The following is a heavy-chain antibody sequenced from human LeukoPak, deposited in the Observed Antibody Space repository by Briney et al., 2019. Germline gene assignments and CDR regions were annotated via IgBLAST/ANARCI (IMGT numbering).Heavy chain of an antibody. CDR2: INHSGST. Sequence: PSETLSLTCAVYGGSFSGYYWSWIRQPPGKGLEWIGEINHSGSTNYNPSLKSRVTISVDTSKNQFSLKLSSVTAADTAVYYCARATMYYYDSSGYYLFDYWGQGTLVTASS. J-gene: IGHJ4*02. CDR1: GGSFSGYY. CDR3: ARATMYYYDSSGYYLFDY. V-gene: IGHV4-34*01. D-gene: IGHD3-22*01.